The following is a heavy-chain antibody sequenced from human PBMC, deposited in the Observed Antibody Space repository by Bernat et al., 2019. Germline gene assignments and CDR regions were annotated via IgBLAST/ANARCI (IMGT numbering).Heavy chain of an antibody. CDR2: ISSSSSTI. CDR1: GFTFSSYS. Sequence: EVQLVESGGGLVQPGGSLRLSCAASGFTFSSYSMNWVRQAPGKGLEWVSYISSSSSTIYYADSVKGRFTISRDNAKNSLYLQMNSLRAEDTAVYYCARDLYDSSVYQAGLDYWGQGTLVTVSS. J-gene: IGHJ4*02. CDR3: ARDLYDSSVYQAGLDY. V-gene: IGHV3-48*01. D-gene: IGHD3-22*01.